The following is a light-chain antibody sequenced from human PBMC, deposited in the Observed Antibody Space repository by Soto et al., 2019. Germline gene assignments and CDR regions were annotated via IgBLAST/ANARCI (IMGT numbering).Light chain of an antibody. CDR3: SSYTDSNSFYV. CDR1: SSDVGGHDY. Sequence: QSVLTQPASVSGSPGQSITISCNGTSSDVGGHDYVSWYQQHPGKAPKLTIFEVSNRPSGVSNRFSGSKSGNTASLTISGLQAEDEADYYCSSYTDSNSFYVLGSGTKVTVL. J-gene: IGLJ1*01. CDR2: EVS. V-gene: IGLV2-14*01.